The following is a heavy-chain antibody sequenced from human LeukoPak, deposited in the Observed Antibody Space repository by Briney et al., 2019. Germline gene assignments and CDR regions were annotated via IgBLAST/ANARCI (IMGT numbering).Heavy chain of an antibody. V-gene: IGHV3-21*01. CDR2: ISSSSSYI. CDR1: GFTFSSYS. D-gene: IGHD3-10*01. J-gene: IGHJ4*02. CDR3: ARAIHRGPLGADNAAFDY. Sequence: SGGSLTLSCAASGFTFSSYSMIWVRQAPGKGLEWVSSISSSSSYIYQADSVKGRFTMSRDNAKNSLYLQMNSLRAEDTAVYYCARAIHRGPLGADNAAFDYWGQGTLVTVSS.